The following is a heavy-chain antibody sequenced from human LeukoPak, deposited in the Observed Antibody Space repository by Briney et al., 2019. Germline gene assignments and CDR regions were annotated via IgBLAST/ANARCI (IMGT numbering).Heavy chain of an antibody. CDR3: ARAEMATITDYYYDMDV. V-gene: IGHV4-59*01. Sequence: SETLSLTCTVSGGSISSYYWSWIRQPPGKGLEWIGYIYYSGSTNYNPSLKSRVTISVDTSKNQFSLKLSSVTAADTAVYYCARAEMATITDYYYDMDVWGQGTTVTVSS. D-gene: IGHD5-24*01. J-gene: IGHJ6*02. CDR1: GGSISSYY. CDR2: IYYSGST.